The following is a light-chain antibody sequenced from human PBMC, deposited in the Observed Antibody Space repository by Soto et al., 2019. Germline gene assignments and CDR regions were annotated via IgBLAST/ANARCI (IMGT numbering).Light chain of an antibody. CDR3: CSFTTGNTAYV. CDR1: SSDVGLYNY. CDR2: EVT. V-gene: IGLV2-14*01. Sequence: QSVLTQPGSVSGSPGQSITISCTGTSSDVGLYNYVSWYQQHPGKAPKVMIYEVTNRPSGVSTRFSGSKSGNTAPLTISGLQAEDEAEYYCCSFTTGNTAYVFGTGTKLTVL. J-gene: IGLJ1*01.